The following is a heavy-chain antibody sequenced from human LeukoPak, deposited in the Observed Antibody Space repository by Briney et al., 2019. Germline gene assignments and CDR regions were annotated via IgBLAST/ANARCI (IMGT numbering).Heavy chain of an antibody. CDR3: ARLKYCTNGVCYAGFDY. CDR2: VNAGNGNT. V-gene: IGHV1-3*01. J-gene: IGHJ4*02. Sequence: ASVKVSCKASGYTFTSYAMHWVRQAPGQRVEWMGWVNAGNGNTKYSQKFQGRVTITRDTSADTAYMELSSLRSEDTAVYYCARLKYCTNGVCYAGFDYWGQGTLVTVSS. CDR1: GYTFTSYA. D-gene: IGHD2-8*01.